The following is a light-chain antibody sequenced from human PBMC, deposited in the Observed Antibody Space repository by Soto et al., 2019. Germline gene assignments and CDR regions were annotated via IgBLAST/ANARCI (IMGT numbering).Light chain of an antibody. CDR1: QSISSY. Sequence: DIQMTQPPSSLSASVGDRVTITCRASQSISSYLNWYQQKPGKAPKLLIYAASSLQSGGPSRFSGSGSGTDFTLTISSLQPEDFATYYCQQSYSTPWTFGQGTKVEIK. V-gene: IGKV1-39*01. J-gene: IGKJ1*01. CDR2: AAS. CDR3: QQSYSTPWT.